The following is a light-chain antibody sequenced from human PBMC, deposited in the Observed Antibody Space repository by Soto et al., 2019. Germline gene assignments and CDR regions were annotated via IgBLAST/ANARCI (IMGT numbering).Light chain of an antibody. CDR2: EGS. CDR3: CSYAGSSTFV. V-gene: IGLV2-23*03. J-gene: IGLJ2*01. CDR1: SSDFGSFNL. Sequence: QSVLTQPASVSGSPGQSITISCTGTSSDFGSFNLVSWYQQLPGKAPKLLIYEGSQRPSGVSNRFSGSKSGNAASLTISGLQAEDEADYHCCSYAGSSTFVFGGGTKLTVL.